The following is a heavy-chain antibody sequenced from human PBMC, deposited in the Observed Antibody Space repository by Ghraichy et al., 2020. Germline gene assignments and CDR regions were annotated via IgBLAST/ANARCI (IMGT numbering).Heavy chain of an antibody. CDR2: IYYSGST. Sequence: QTLSLTCTVSGGSISNGDYYWSWIRQPPGKGLEWMGYIYYSGSTYYNQSLKSRVTISVDTSKNQFSLKLSSVTAADTAVYYCASYDILRTPGVYFDYWGQGTLVTVSS. J-gene: IGHJ4*02. V-gene: IGHV4-30-4*01. D-gene: IGHD3-9*01. CDR1: GGSISNGDYY. CDR3: ASYDILRTPGVYFDY.